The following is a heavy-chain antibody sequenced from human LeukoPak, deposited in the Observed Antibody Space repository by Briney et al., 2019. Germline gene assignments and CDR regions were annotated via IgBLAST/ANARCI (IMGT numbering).Heavy chain of an antibody. Sequence: SVKVSCKASGGTLSSYTISWVRQAPGQGLEWMGRIIPILGIANYAQKFQGRVTITADKSTSTAYMELSSLRSEDTAVYYCARGTSVATPVDYWGQGTLVTVSS. CDR3: ARGTSVATPVDY. V-gene: IGHV1-69*02. D-gene: IGHD5-12*01. CDR2: IIPILGIA. CDR1: GGTLSSYT. J-gene: IGHJ4*02.